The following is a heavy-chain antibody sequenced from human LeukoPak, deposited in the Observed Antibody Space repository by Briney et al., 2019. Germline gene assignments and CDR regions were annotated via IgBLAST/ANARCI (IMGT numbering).Heavy chain of an antibody. CDR2: VNGDGSST. V-gene: IGHV3-74*01. Sequence: PGGSLRLSCAASGFTFSNYWMDWVRQVPGRGLVWVSRVNGDGSSTSYADSVKGRFTISRDNAKNTLYLQMNSLRAEDTAVYFCARAAGNYYYGMDVWGQGTTVTVSS. CDR3: ARAAGNYYYGMDV. CDR1: GFTFSNYW. D-gene: IGHD3-10*01. J-gene: IGHJ6*02.